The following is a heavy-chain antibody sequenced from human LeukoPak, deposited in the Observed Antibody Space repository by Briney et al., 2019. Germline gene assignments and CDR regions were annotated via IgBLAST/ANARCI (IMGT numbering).Heavy chain of an antibody. CDR3: ARASVIPMSIDP. CDR1: GYTFTSYY. D-gene: IGHD3-10*02. CDR2: INPSGGST. Sequence: ASVKVSCEASGYTFTSYYMHWVRQAPGQGLEWMGIINPSGGSTSYAQKFQGRVTMTRDTSTSTVYMELSSLRSEDTAVYYCARASVIPMSIDPWGQGTLVTVSS. V-gene: IGHV1-46*01. J-gene: IGHJ5*02.